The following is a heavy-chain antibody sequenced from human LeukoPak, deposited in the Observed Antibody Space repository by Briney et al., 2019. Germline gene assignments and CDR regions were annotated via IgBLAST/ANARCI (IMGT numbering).Heavy chain of an antibody. CDR2: ISGSGGIT. CDR3: ARDKGSQGY. Sequence: GRSLRLSCAASGFSFSSYAMSWVRQAPGKGLEWVSAISGSGGITYYADSVKGRFTISRDNAKNSLYLQMNSLRAEDTAIYYCARDKGSQGYWGQGTLVTVSS. CDR1: GFSFSSYA. J-gene: IGHJ4*02. V-gene: IGHV3-23*01. D-gene: IGHD2-15*01.